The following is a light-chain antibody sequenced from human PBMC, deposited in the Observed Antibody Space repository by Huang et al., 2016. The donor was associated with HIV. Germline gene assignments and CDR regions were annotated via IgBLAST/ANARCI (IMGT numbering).Light chain of an antibody. Sequence: DIIMTQSPDSLAVSLGERATLNCRSRESVYSSSTSKDYMAWFQQKPGQPPRLLLFWASTREAGSPDRFSGSGSGTHFTLTIANLEAEDAAIYYCQQYYSSPQTFGQGTRVEVK. CDR3: QQYYSSPQT. V-gene: IGKV4-1*01. CDR1: ESVYSSSTSKDY. CDR2: WAS. J-gene: IGKJ1*01.